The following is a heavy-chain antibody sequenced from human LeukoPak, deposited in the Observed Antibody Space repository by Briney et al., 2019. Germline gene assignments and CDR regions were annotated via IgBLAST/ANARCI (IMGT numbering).Heavy chain of an antibody. CDR3: ARGYSYGYRIDY. V-gene: IGHV3-74*01. J-gene: IGHJ4*02. D-gene: IGHD5-18*01. CDR2: INSDGSST. Sequence: GGSLRLSWVASGFTFSNYWMHWVRHAPEKGLVWVSRINSDGSSTSYADSVKGRFTISRDNAKNTLYLQMNSLRAEDTAVYYCARGYSYGYRIDYWGQGTLVTVSS. CDR1: GFTFSNYW.